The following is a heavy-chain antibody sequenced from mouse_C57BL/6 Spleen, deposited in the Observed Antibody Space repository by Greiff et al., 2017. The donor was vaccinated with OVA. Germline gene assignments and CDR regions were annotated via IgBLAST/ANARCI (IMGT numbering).Heavy chain of an antibody. J-gene: IGHJ1*03. V-gene: IGHV1-42*01. CDR3: ARIKTGYFDV. CDR2: INPSTGGT. CDR1: GYSFTGYY. Sequence: VQLQQSGPELVKPGASVKISCKASGYSFTGYYMNWVKQSPEKSLEWIGEINPSTGGTTYNQKFKAKATLTVDKSSSTAYMQLKSLTSEDSAVYYCARIKTGYFDVWGTGTTVTVSS.